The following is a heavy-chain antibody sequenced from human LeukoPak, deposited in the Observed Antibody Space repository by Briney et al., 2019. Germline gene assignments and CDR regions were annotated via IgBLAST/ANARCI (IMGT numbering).Heavy chain of an antibody. V-gene: IGHV3-23*01. D-gene: IGHD1-26*01. Sequence: GGSLRPSCAASGFTFSSYAMRWVRQAPGEGLEWVSAIRESGGSTYYADSVKGRFTISRDNSKNTLYLQMNSLRAEDTTVYYCAKDTVKGSYSVFDYWGQGTLVTVSS. J-gene: IGHJ4*02. CDR2: IRESGGST. CDR1: GFTFSSYA. CDR3: AKDTVKGSYSVFDY.